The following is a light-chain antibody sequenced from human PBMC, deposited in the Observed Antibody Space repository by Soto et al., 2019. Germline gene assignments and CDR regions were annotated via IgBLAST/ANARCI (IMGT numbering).Light chain of an antibody. CDR3: QQYGNSRWT. CDR1: QSVSSN. J-gene: IGKJ1*01. CDR2: GAS. V-gene: IGKV3-20*01. Sequence: EIVLTQSPGTLSLSPGERATLSCRAGQSVSSNLAWYQQKPGQAPSLLIYGASSRANGIPDRFSGSGSGTDFTLTISRLEPEDFAVYYCQQYGNSRWTFGQGTKVDIK.